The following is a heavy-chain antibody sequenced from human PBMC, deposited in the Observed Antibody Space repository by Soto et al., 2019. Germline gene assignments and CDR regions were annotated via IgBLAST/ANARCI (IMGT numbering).Heavy chain of an antibody. Sequence: QVLLVQSSAEVKKPGSSEKVSCKASGVTFTSTAFSWVRQAPGQALAWMGGIIPVLGTPNYAQNFQARLTVTADASTTTVQIELCSLRSDDTSVYYCASSACLDPLLSYYGLNVWGQGTTVT. V-gene: IGHV1-69*01. CDR2: IIPVLGTP. CDR3: ASSACLDPLLSYYGLNV. J-gene: IGHJ6*02. D-gene: IGHD1-1*01. CDR1: GVTFTSTA.